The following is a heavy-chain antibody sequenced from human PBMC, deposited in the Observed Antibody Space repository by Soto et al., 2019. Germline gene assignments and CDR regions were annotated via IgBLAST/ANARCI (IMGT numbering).Heavy chain of an antibody. V-gene: IGHV3-74*03. Sequence: EVQLVESGGTLVQPRGSLTLSCAASGFTFNGYWMHWVRHVPGTGLVWVSMINSDGTTITYANSVKGRFTVSRDNAKNTRYLQMNSLRAEDTAMYYGARETKNAFDMWGQGTMVTVSS. J-gene: IGHJ3*02. CDR2: INSDGTTI. CDR1: GFTFNGYW. CDR3: ARETKNAFDM. D-gene: IGHD1-7*01.